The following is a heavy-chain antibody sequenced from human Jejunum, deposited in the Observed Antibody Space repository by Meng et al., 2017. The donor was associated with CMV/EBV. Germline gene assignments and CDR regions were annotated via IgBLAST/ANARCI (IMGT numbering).Heavy chain of an antibody. CDR1: GGSISGSGNY. D-gene: IGHD3-16*01. V-gene: IGHV4-61*08. J-gene: IGHJ6*02. CDR2: FSYSGIA. Sequence: SGGSISGSGNYWTWIRQSPEKGLEWIGYFSYSGIANRNPSLRSRLTISGDTSRNQFSLELTSVTTADTAIYYCAREAPFNSYYVMDVWGQGTTVTVSS. CDR3: AREAPFNSYYVMDV.